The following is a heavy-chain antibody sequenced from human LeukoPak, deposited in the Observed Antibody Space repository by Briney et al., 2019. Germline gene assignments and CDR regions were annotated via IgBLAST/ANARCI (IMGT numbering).Heavy chain of an antibody. Sequence: ASETLSLACSVSGASVTMGSYYWAWIRQPPGKGLEWIGTFHFSGSTYYNPSLKSRVTISVDTSKNSVSLMPRSVTAADTAVYFCARPFQDYDKGTFFYFFDFWGQGILVTVSS. D-gene: IGHD3-22*01. J-gene: IGHJ4*02. CDR2: FHFSGST. V-gene: IGHV4-39*01. CDR1: GASVTMGSYY. CDR3: ARPFQDYDKGTFFYFFDF.